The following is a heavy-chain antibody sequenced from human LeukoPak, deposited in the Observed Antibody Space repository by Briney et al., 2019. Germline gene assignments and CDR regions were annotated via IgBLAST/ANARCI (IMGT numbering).Heavy chain of an antibody. J-gene: IGHJ4*02. D-gene: IGHD3-10*01. CDR2: IWYDGSNK. CDR3: ASSPGSYHFDY. Sequence: GGSLRLSCAASAFTFSSYGMHWVRQAPGKGLEWVAVIWYDGSNKYYADSVKGRFTISRDNSKNTLYLQMNSLRAEDTAVYYCASSPGSYHFDYWGQGTLVTVSS. CDR1: AFTFSSYG. V-gene: IGHV3-33*01.